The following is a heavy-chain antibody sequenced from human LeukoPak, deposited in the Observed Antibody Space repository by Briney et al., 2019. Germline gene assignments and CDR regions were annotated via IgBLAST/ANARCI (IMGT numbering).Heavy chain of an antibody. J-gene: IGHJ4*02. CDR2: INHSGST. V-gene: IGHV4-34*01. CDR3: ARAEYCSSTSCYTVEYYFDY. Sequence: SETLSLTCAVYGGSFSGYYWSWIRQPPGKGLEWIGEINHSGSTNYYPSLKSRVTISVDTSKNQFSLKLSSVTAADTAVYYCARAEYCSSTSCYTVEYYFDYWGQGTLVTVSS. CDR1: GGSFSGYY. D-gene: IGHD2-2*02.